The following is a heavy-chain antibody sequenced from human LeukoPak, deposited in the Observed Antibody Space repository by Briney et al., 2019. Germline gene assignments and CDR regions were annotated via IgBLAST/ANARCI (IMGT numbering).Heavy chain of an antibody. Sequence: SETLSLTCTVSGGSISSYYWSWIRQPPGKGLEWIGYIYYSGSTNYNPSLKSRVTISVDTSRNQFSLKLSSVTAADTAVYYCVRVPAVLYYFDYWGQGTLVTVSS. J-gene: IGHJ4*02. CDR2: IYYSGST. D-gene: IGHD3-16*01. CDR3: VRVPAVLYYFDY. V-gene: IGHV4-59*12. CDR1: GGSISSYY.